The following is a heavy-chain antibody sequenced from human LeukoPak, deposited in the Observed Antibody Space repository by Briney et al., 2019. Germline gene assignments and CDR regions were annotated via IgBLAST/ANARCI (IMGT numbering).Heavy chain of an antibody. CDR1: GGSFSSYY. V-gene: IGHV4-4*07. Sequence: SETLSLTCTVSGGSFSSYYWPWIRQPAGKGLEWIGRIYSSGNTNYNPSLKSRVTMSIDTSKNQFSLTLSSVTAADTAVYYCARERRELRGDAFDIWGQGTMVTVSS. D-gene: IGHD1-7*01. CDR3: ARERRELRGDAFDI. J-gene: IGHJ3*02. CDR2: IYSSGNT.